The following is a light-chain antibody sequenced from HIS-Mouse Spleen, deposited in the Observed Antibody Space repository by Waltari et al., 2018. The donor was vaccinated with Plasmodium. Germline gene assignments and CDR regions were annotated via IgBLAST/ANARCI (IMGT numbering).Light chain of an antibody. CDR1: SSAVGSYNL. Sequence: QSALTQPASVSGSPGQSITIPCTGTSSAVGSYNLVSWYQQHPGKAPKLRIYEGRKRPSGVSNRCSGSKSGNTACLTISGLQAEDWADYYGCSYAGSSTFVFGGGTKLTGL. CDR3: CSYAGSSTFV. V-gene: IGLV2-23*03. CDR2: EGR. J-gene: IGLJ3*02.